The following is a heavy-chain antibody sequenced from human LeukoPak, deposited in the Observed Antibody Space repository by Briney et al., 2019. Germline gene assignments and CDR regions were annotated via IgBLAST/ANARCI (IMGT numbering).Heavy chain of an antibody. CDR3: AKRGVVIRVILVGFHKEAYYFDS. V-gene: IGHV3-23*01. CDR1: GITLSNYG. J-gene: IGHJ4*02. CDR2: ISDRGSRT. Sequence: PGGSLRLSCAVSGITLSNYGMSWVRQAPGKGLEWVAGISDRGSRTNYADSVKGRFTISTDHPKNTLYLQMNSLRAEDTAVYFCAKRGVVIRVILVGFHKEAYYFDSWGQGATVTVSS. D-gene: IGHD3-22*01.